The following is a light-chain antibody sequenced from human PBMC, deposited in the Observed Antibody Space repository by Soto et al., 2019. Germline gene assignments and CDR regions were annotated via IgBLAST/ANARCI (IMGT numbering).Light chain of an antibody. V-gene: IGKV3-15*01. CDR2: GAS. CDR1: QSVSSN. Sequence: EIVMTQSPAALSVSRGERAALCCRASQSVSSNLAWYQQKPGQAPRLLIYGASTRATGIPARFSGSGSGTDFTLTISRLEPEDFAVYYCQQYAGSPWSFGQGTKVDIK. J-gene: IGKJ1*01. CDR3: QQYAGSPWS.